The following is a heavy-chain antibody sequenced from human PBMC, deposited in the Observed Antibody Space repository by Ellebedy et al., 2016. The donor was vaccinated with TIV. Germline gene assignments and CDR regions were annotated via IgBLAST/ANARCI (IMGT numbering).Heavy chain of an antibody. Sequence: SETLSLTCTVSGAPMSRGREYWGWIRQPPGKGLEWIATIYVSGYIHYNPSLKSRVTMSRDSSRDQFSLRLTSVTAADTAVYFCATGPDYGELRPFDSWGQGTQVIVSS. J-gene: IGHJ4*02. CDR1: GAPMSRGREY. CDR3: ATGPDYGELRPFDS. V-gene: IGHV4-39*07. CDR2: IYVSGYI. D-gene: IGHD4-17*01.